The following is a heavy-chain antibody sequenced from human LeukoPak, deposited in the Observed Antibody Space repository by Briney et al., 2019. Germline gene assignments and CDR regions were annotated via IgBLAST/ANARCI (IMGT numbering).Heavy chain of an antibody. D-gene: IGHD3-10*02. CDR3: AELGITMIGGV. CDR1: GCTFSSYE. V-gene: IGHV3-48*03. CDR2: ISSSGSTI. J-gene: IGHJ6*04. Sequence: PGGSLRLSCAASGCTFSSYEMNWVRQAPGKGLEWVSYISSSGSTIYYADSVKGRFTISRDNAKNSLYLQMNSLTAEDTAVYYCAELGITMIGGVWGKGTTVTISS.